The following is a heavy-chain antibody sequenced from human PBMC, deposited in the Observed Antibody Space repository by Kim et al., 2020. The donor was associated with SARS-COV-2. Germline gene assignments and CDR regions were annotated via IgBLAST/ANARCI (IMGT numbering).Heavy chain of an antibody. J-gene: IGHJ6*02. D-gene: IGHD2-15*01. V-gene: IGHV3-7*03. CDR3: VIGLRWMDV. CDR1: TFEFTGYG. Sequence: GGSLRLSCAASTFEFTGYGMTWVRQAPGKGLEWVADIKQDGSYKYYVDSVRGRFTISRDNFKNSVYLQMNSLRVDDTAVYYCVIGLRWMDVWGQGTTVIVSS. CDR2: IKQDGSYK.